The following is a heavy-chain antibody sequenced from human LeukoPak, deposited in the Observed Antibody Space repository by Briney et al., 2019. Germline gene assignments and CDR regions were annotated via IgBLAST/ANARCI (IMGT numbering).Heavy chain of an antibody. CDR2: INHSGST. Sequence: SGTLSLTCAVSGGSISSSNWWSWVRQPPGKGLEWIGEINHSGSTNYNPSLKSRVTISVDTSKNQFSLKLSSVTAADTAVYYCARHTMRMDVWGKGTTVTVSS. CDR3: ARHTMRMDV. CDR1: GGSISSSNW. V-gene: IGHV4-4*02. D-gene: IGHD2-2*01. J-gene: IGHJ6*03.